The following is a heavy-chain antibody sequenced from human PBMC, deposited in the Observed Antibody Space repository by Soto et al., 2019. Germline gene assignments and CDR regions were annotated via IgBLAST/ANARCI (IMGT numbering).Heavy chain of an antibody. J-gene: IGHJ6*03. CDR3: AKSPRIAAAGVNYHYYYMDV. V-gene: IGHV3-9*01. D-gene: IGHD6-13*01. CDR1: GFTFHDYA. Sequence: EVQLVESGGGLVQPGRSLRLSCAASGFTFHDYAIHWVRQAPGKGLEWVSGITWNGGSMGYADSVQGRFSISRDNTRNCLYLQMNSLRAEDTALYYCAKSPRIAAAGVNYHYYYMDVWGKGTAVTVS. CDR2: ITWNGGSM.